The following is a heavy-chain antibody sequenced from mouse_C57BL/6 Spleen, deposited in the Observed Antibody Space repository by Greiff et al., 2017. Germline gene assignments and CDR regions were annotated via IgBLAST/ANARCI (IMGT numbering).Heavy chain of an antibody. Sequence: QVQLQQPGAELVKPGASVKLSCKASGYTFTSYWMHWVKQRPGQGLEWIGMIHPNSGSTNYNEKFKSKATLTVDKSSSTAYMQLSSLTSEDSAVYYCARYYDYDGGYAMDYWGQGTSVTFSS. D-gene: IGHD2-4*01. V-gene: IGHV1-64*01. CDR2: IHPNSGST. J-gene: IGHJ4*01. CDR3: ARYYDYDGGYAMDY. CDR1: GYTFTSYW.